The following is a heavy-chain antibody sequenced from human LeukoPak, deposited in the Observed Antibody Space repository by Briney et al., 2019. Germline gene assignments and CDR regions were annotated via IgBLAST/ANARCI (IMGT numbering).Heavy chain of an antibody. CDR3: ARETLGSSSSDS. J-gene: IGHJ5*02. Sequence: PGGSLRLSCVASGFTFSSYWMTWFRQAPGKGLEWVGNIKHDGSEKYYVDSVKGRFTFSRDNAKNSLYQQMNSLRVDDTAVYYCARETLGSSSSDSWGQGTLVTVAS. CDR2: IKHDGSEK. V-gene: IGHV3-7*01. D-gene: IGHD6-6*01. CDR1: GFTFSSYW.